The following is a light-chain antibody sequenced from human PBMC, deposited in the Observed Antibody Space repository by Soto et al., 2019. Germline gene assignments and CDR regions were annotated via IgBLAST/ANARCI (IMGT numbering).Light chain of an antibody. CDR2: GAS. CDR1: LSVSSNY. CDR3: QQYGSSPRT. J-gene: IGKJ1*01. V-gene: IGKV3-20*01. Sequence: EIVMTQSPGTLSVSPGERVTLSCRASLSVSSNYLAWYQQKPGQAPRLLIYGASSRATGIPDRFSGSGSGTDFTLTISRLEPEDFAVFYCQQYGSSPRTFGQGTKVDIK.